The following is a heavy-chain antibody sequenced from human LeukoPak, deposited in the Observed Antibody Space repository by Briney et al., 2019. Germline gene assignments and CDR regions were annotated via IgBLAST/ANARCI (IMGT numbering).Heavy chain of an antibody. J-gene: IGHJ4*02. Sequence: SETLSLTCAVYGGSFSGYYWNWIRQSPGKGLEWIGEINHSGSTNYNPSLKSRATISVDTSKNQFSLKLSSVTAANTAVYYCAKTPNAFVRGGYYFDSWGQGTLVTVSS. CDR1: GGSFSGYY. CDR2: INHSGST. D-gene: IGHD6-6*01. V-gene: IGHV4-34*01. CDR3: AKTPNAFVRGGYYFDS.